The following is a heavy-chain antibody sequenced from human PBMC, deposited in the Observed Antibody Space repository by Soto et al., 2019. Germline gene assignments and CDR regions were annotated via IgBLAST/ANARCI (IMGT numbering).Heavy chain of an antibody. CDR3: ARDRPPGSLYGMDA. Sequence: QIQLVQFGGEVARPGASVTVSCEASGYIFTTYGLSWVRQTPAHGLEWMGWISADSGYTQYAQFFQGRVTMTRDTSRTTGYMTLRDLTSDDTGIYYCARDRPPGSLYGMDAWGQGTAVTVYS. V-gene: IGHV1-18*01. CDR1: GYIFTTYG. J-gene: IGHJ6*02. CDR2: ISADSGYT.